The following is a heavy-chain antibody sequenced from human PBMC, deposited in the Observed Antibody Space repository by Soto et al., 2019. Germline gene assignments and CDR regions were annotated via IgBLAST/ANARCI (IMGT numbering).Heavy chain of an antibody. CDR2: TSNSGGT. V-gene: IGHV4-31*03. CDR1: GGSITSSGYY. CDR3: ARGGGSTKVDY. D-gene: IGHD2-2*01. J-gene: IGHJ4*02. Sequence: QVQLQESGPGLVKPSQTLSLTCTVSGGSITSSGYYWSWIRKHPGQGLEWIGFTSNSGGTSYTPSLKSRVTRSVDTSSIQFSLNLKSVIASDTAVYYCARGGGSTKVDYWGQGTLVTVSP.